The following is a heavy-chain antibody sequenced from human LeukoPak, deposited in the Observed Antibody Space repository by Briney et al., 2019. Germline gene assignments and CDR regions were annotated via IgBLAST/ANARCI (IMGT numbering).Heavy chain of an antibody. Sequence: SETLSLTCSVSGGSIRNYYWSWVRQPPGKGLEWIGYIYFTETTNYNPSLKSRVIISVDMSKNQLSLKLSSVTAADTALYYCARGEHFASGSYHYWGQGTLVTVAS. D-gene: IGHD3-10*01. J-gene: IGHJ4*02. CDR2: IYFTETT. CDR1: GGSIRNYY. V-gene: IGHV4-59*01. CDR3: ARGEHFASGSYHY.